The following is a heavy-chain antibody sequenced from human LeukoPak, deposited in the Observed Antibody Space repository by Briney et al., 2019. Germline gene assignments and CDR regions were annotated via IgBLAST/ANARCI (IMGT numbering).Heavy chain of an antibody. CDR2: ISGSGGST. Sequence: GGSLRLSCAASGFTFSSYAMSWVRQAPGKGLEWVSAISGSGGSTYYADSVKGRFTISRDNSKNTLYLQMISLRAEDTAVYYCAKDLFWSGYYTNWGQGTLVTVSS. D-gene: IGHD3-3*01. CDR3: AKDLFWSGYYTN. J-gene: IGHJ4*02. V-gene: IGHV3-23*01. CDR1: GFTFSSYA.